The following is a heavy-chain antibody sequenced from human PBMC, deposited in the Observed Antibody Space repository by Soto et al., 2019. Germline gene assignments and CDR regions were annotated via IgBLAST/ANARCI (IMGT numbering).Heavy chain of an antibody. Sequence: SETLSLTCTVSGGSITNSYYFWSWFRQNPGKGLEWIGHVFHSGRTYYNPSLSGRVSILVDTSMNQFSLSLNSVTAADTAVYYCARWVEVSLDYFDSWGQGTPVTVSS. CDR1: GGSITNSYYF. CDR2: VFHSGRT. CDR3: ARWVEVSLDYFDS. V-gene: IGHV4-31*03. J-gene: IGHJ4*02. D-gene: IGHD2-15*01.